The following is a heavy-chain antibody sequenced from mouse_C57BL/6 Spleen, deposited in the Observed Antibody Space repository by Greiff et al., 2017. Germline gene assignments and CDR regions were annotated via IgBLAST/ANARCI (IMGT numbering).Heavy chain of an antibody. Sequence: QVQLQQPGAELVRPGSSVKLSCKASGYTFTSYWMHWVKQRPIQGLEWIGNIDPSDSETHYNQKFKDKATLTVDKSSSTAYMQLSSLTSEYSSVYYCARSPVYYYYAYYFDYWGQGTTLTVSS. CDR3: ARSPVYYYYAYYFDY. J-gene: IGHJ2*01. CDR1: GYTFTSYW. V-gene: IGHV1-52*01. CDR2: IDPSDSET. D-gene: IGHD2-4*01.